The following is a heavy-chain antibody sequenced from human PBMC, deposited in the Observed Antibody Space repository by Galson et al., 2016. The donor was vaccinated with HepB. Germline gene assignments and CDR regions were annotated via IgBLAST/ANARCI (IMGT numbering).Heavy chain of an antibody. D-gene: IGHD3-10*01. CDR2: INHIGSI. Sequence: ETLSPSCAVYGGSFSDYYWYWIRQPPGRGLEWIGVINHIGSINYNPSLNSRVTISLDASKRQFSLSLSPVTAADTAVYYCVRFEGSGGYFVDHWGQGTLVTVSS. CDR1: GGSFSDYY. CDR3: VRFEGSGGYFVDH. V-gene: IGHV4-34*01. J-gene: IGHJ4*02.